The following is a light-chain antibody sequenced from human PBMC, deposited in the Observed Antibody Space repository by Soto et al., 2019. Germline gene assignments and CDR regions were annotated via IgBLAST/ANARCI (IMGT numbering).Light chain of an antibody. CDR1: QSVTSNY. Sequence: IVLTQSPGTLSLSPGERATLSCRASQSVTSNYIAWYQQKLGQAPRLILFGASSRATGIPDRFSGSGSGTDFSLTISRLEPEDFAVYYYQQYGSSVWTFGQGTKVEIK. V-gene: IGKV3-20*01. J-gene: IGKJ1*01. CDR2: GAS. CDR3: QQYGSSVWT.